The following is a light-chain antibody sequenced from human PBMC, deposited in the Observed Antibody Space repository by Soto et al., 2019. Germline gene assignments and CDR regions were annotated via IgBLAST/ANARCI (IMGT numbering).Light chain of an antibody. Sequence: DIHMTQSPSSLSASVGDRVTISCRASQSISTYLNWYQQKPGKAPRLLIYAASSVQTGVPPRFSGSGSGTDFTLTISSLRPEDIATYFCQQSNSAPPWTFGQGTKV. V-gene: IGKV1-39*01. CDR2: AAS. J-gene: IGKJ1*01. CDR1: QSISTY. CDR3: QQSNSAPPWT.